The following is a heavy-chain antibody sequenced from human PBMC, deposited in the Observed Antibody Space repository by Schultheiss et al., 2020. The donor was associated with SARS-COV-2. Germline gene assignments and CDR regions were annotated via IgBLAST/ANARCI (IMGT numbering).Heavy chain of an antibody. Sequence: PSVKVSCKASGGAFSTYTIAWVRQAPGQGLEWMGGIIPMFGTTNYAEKFQGRVTITADEPTSTAYMELSSLRSEDTAVYYCAKDRIQFLEPMDVWGQGTTVTVSS. V-gene: IGHV1-69*13. J-gene: IGHJ6*02. CDR2: IIPMFGTT. D-gene: IGHD3-3*01. CDR1: GGAFSTYT. CDR3: AKDRIQFLEPMDV.